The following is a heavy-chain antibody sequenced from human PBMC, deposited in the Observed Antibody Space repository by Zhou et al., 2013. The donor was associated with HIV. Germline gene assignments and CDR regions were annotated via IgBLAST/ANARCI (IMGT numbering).Heavy chain of an antibody. Sequence: QVQLVQSGAEVKKPGASVKVSCKASGYTFTSYYMHWVRQAPGQGLEWMGIINPSGGSTSYAQKFQGRVTMTRDTSTSTVYMELSSLRSEDTAVYYCARGANWGNPQDAFDIWGQGTMVTVSS. CDR3: ARGANWGNPQDAFDI. CDR1: GYTFTSYY. V-gene: IGHV1-46*01. CDR2: INPSGGST. J-gene: IGHJ3*02. D-gene: IGHD7-27*01.